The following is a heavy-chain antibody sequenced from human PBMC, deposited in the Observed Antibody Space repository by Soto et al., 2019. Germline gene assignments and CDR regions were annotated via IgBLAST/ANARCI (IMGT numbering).Heavy chain of an antibody. CDR1: GFTFSSYW. V-gene: IGHV3-7*01. J-gene: IGHJ6*03. CDR3: ARNLGIAVAGHYYYYMDV. Sequence: GGSLRLSCAASGFTFSSYWMSWVRQAPGKGLEWVANIKQDGSEKYYVDSVKGRFTISRDNAKNSLYLQMNSLRAEDTAVYYCARNLGIAVAGHYYYYMDVWGKGTTVTVSS. CDR2: IKQDGSEK. D-gene: IGHD6-19*01.